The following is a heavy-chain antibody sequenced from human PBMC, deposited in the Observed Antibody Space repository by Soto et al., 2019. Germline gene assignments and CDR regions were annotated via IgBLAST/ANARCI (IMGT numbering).Heavy chain of an antibody. J-gene: IGHJ4*02. CDR3: ARVKEWELPPLDY. D-gene: IGHD1-26*01. CDR2: INPNSGGT. V-gene: IGHV1-2*02. CDR1: GYTFTGYY. Sequence: ASVKVSCKASGYTFTGYYMHWVRQAPGQGLEWMGWINPNSGGTNYAQKFQGRVTMTRDTSISTAYMELSRLRSDDTAVYYCARVKEWELPPLDYWGQGTLVTVSS.